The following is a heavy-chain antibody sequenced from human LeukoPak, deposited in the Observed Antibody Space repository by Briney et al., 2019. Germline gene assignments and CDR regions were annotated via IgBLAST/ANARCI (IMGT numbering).Heavy chain of an antibody. CDR2: IYYSGST. CDR1: GGSISSGDYY. Sequence: PSQTLSLTCAVSGGSISSGDYYWSWIRQPPGKGLEWIGYIYYSGSTYYNPSLKSRVTISVDTSKNQFSLKLSSVTAADTAVYYCARAMISGTDYWGQGTLSPSPQ. V-gene: IGHV4-30-4*01. D-gene: IGHD3-22*01. CDR3: ARAMISGTDY. J-gene: IGHJ4*02.